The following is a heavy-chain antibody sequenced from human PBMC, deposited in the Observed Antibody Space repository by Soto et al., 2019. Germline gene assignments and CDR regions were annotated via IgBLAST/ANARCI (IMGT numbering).Heavy chain of an antibody. CDR2: LNPSGGST. V-gene: IGHV1-46*01. D-gene: IGHD2-2*01. CDR1: GYTFTSYY. Sequence: GVSVKVSCKASGYTFTSYYMPWVRQAPGQGLEWMGILNPSGGSTSYAQKFQGRVTMTRDTSTTTVYMELSSLRSEDTAVYYCARDGGSIVVVPAPLEHYYGMAVWGQGTTVPVCS. J-gene: IGHJ6*02. CDR3: ARDGGSIVVVPAPLEHYYGMAV.